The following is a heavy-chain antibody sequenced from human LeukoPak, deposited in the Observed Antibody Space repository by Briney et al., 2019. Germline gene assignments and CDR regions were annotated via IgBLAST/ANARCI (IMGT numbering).Heavy chain of an antibody. CDR2: ISAYNGNT. CDR1: GYTFTSYG. V-gene: IGHV1-18*01. CDR3: ARVNNPVQLERLLGWFDP. D-gene: IGHD1-1*01. Sequence: ASVKVSCKASGYTFTSYGISWVRQAPGQGLEWMGWISAYNGNTNYAQKLQGRVTMTTDTSTSTAYMELRSLRSDDTAVYYCARVNNPVQLERLLGWFDPWGQGTLVTVSS. J-gene: IGHJ5*02.